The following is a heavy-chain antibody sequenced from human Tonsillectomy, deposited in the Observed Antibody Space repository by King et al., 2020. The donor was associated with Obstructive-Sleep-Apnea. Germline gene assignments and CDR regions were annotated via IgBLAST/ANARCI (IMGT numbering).Heavy chain of an antibody. J-gene: IGHJ4*02. CDR3: AREMGGRXWLXXX. CDR1: GFTFSSYS. CDR2: IKQDGSEK. V-gene: IGHV3-7*03. Sequence: VQLVESGGGLVQPGGSLRLSCAASGFTFSSYSMSWVRQAPGRGLEWVANIKQDGSEKNHVDSVKGRFTISRDNAKNSLYLQMNSLRAEDTATYYCAREMGGRXWLXXXXXXGTLVSVSS. D-gene: IGHD6-19*01.